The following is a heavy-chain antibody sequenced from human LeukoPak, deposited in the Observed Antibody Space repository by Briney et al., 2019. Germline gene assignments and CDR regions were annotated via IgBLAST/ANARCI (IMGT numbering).Heavy chain of an antibody. Sequence: SETLSLTCAVYGGSFSGYYWSWIRQPPGKGLEWIGEINHSGSTNYNLSLKSRVTISVDTSKNQFSLKLSSVTAADTAVYYCARGPQSDYWGQGTLVTVSS. CDR1: GGSFSGYY. J-gene: IGHJ4*02. CDR2: INHSGST. V-gene: IGHV4-34*01. CDR3: ARGPQSDY.